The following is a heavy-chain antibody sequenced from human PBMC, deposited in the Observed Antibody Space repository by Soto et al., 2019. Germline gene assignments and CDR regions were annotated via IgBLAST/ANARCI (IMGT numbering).Heavy chain of an antibody. Sequence: GSLRLSCATSGFSFSSYVMHWVRQAPGKGLEWVANIWYDGGQKWYADSVRGRFTILRDNSKNTVYLQMNILRVEDTAVYFCSRETSGVTFDYWGQGTLVTVSS. CDR1: GFSFSSYV. CDR2: IWYDGGQK. D-gene: IGHD3-3*01. J-gene: IGHJ4*02. V-gene: IGHV3-33*01. CDR3: SRETSGVTFDY.